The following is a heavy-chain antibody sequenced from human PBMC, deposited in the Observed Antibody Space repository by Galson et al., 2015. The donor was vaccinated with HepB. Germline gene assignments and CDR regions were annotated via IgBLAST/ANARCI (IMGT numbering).Heavy chain of an antibody. CDR1: GFTFTTYA. Sequence: SLRLSCAASGFTFTTYAMSRVRQAPGKGLEWVSAISAAGSTFYVDSVKGRFTISRDNFKDTVYLQMNDLRADDTALYYCAKGSQVERFAEWLNHYMDVWGKGTTVTVSS. V-gene: IGHV3-23*01. CDR3: AKGSQVERFAEWLNHYMDV. D-gene: IGHD3-3*01. J-gene: IGHJ6*03. CDR2: ISAAGST.